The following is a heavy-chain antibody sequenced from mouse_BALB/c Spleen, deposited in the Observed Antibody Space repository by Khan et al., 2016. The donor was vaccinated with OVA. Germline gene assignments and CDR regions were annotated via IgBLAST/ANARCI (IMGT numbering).Heavy chain of an antibody. Sequence: QVQLKESGAELARPGASVKMSCKASGYTFTSYTMHWVRQRPGQALAWIGHINPSNNYTNYNQNFKDKAVLIVDKSSSTAYMQLSSLTSEDSAVYYCVREGAYYRSDGWFAYWGQGTLVTVSA. CDR3: VREGAYYRSDGWFAY. J-gene: IGHJ3*01. D-gene: IGHD2-14*01. CDR1: GYTFTSYT. V-gene: IGHV1-4*01. CDR2: INPSNNYT.